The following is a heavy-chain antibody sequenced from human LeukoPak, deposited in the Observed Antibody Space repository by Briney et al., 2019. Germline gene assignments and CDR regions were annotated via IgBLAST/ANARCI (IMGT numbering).Heavy chain of an antibody. Sequence: GGSLRLSCAASGLTFSSYSMNWVRQAPGKGLEWVSSISSSSSYIYYADSVKGRFTISRDNAKNSLYLQMNSLRAEDTAVYYCARDPDYYDSSGPGYWGQGTLVTVSS. CDR1: GLTFSSYS. D-gene: IGHD3-22*01. V-gene: IGHV3-21*01. J-gene: IGHJ4*02. CDR3: ARDPDYYDSSGPGY. CDR2: ISSSSSYI.